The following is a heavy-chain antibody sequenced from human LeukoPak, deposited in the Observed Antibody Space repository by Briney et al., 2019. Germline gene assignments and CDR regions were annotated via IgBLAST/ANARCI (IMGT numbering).Heavy chain of an antibody. CDR2: IYTSGST. D-gene: IGHD3-10*01. Sequence: SETLSLTCAGYGGSFSGYYWSWIRQPAGKGLEWMGRIYTSGSTNYNPSLKSRVTMSVATSKNQSSLKLSSVTAADTAVYYCARAGGSGSYMEYAFDIWGQGTMVTVSS. V-gene: IGHV4-59*10. J-gene: IGHJ3*02. CDR3: ARAGGSGSYMEYAFDI. CDR1: GGSFSGYY.